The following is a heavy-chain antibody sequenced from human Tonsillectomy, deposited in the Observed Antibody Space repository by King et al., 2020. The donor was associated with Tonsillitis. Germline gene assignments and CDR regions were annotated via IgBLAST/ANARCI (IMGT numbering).Heavy chain of an antibody. CDR3: ARDISNYGFDY. Sequence: VQLVESGGGLVKPGGSLRLSCAASGCTFSDYYMSWIRQAPGKGLEGVSHIGNIGTYTNYSDSVKGRFSISRDNAKNSVYLQMNSLRAEDTAVYYCARDISNYGFDYWGQGTLVTVSS. V-gene: IGHV3-11*05. D-gene: IGHD4-17*01. CDR2: IGNIGTYT. J-gene: IGHJ4*02. CDR1: GCTFSDYY.